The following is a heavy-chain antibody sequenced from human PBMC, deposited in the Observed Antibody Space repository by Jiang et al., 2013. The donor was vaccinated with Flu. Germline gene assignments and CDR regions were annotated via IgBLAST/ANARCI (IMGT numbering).Heavy chain of an antibody. CDR3: ARDSGGYGDYDFDY. Sequence: SMNWVRQAPGKGLEWVSSISSSSSYIYYADSVKGRFTISRDNAKNSLYLQMNSLRAEDTAVYYCARDSGGYGDYDFDYWGQGTLVTVSS. D-gene: IGHD4-17*01. CDR2: ISSSSSYI. V-gene: IGHV3-21*01. J-gene: IGHJ4*02. CDR1: S.